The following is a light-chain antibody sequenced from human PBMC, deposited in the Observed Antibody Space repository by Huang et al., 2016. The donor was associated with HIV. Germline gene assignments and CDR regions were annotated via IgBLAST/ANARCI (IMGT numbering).Light chain of an antibody. V-gene: IGKV3-15*01. CDR1: QSVSTN. Sequence: EVVMTQSPASLSVSPGERATLSCRASQSVSTNLAWYQQKPGQAPRLLIVGASTRATGIPARFSGSGSGTEFTLTISSLQSEDFAIYYCQQYNKWLTWTFGQGTKVEIK. CDR2: GAS. CDR3: QQYNKWLTWT. J-gene: IGKJ1*01.